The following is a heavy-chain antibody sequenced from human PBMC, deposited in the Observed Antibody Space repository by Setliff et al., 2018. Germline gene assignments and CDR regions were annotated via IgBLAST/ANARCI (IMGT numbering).Heavy chain of an antibody. D-gene: IGHD3-22*01. J-gene: IGHJ4*02. CDR1: GGSFSSNQ. Sequence: SVKVSCKASGGSFSSNQFIWVRQAPGQGLELMGGIIPAFTTANYAPKFNDRLRITADKSTSTAYMELSSLRSDDTAIYFCARHSGRYYVPGTFDSWGLGTLVTVSS. CDR2: IIPAFTTA. CDR3: ARHSGRYYVPGTFDS. V-gene: IGHV1-69*06.